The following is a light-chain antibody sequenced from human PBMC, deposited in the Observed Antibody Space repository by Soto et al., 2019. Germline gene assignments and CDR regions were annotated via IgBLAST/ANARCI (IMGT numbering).Light chain of an antibody. CDR2: DVS. CDR1: QSVFSY. CDR3: QLRNDLPFT. V-gene: IGKV3-11*01. Sequence: EVVLTQSPATLSLSPGERATLSCRASQSVFSYLAWYQQKPGHPPRLLISDVSNRATGIPARFSGSGYGTDFTLTISSLEPEDFAVDYCQLRNDLPFTFGGGTMVEIK. J-gene: IGKJ4*01.